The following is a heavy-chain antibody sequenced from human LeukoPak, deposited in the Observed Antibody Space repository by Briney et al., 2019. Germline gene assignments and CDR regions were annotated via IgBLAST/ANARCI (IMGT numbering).Heavy chain of an antibody. CDR1: GYTFTSYG. V-gene: IGHV1-18*01. J-gene: IGHJ6*03. CDR3: ARVSSGSPLWYYYYYMDV. CDR2: ISAYNGDT. D-gene: IGHD3-10*01. Sequence: GASVKVSCKASGYTFTSYGISWVRQAPGQGLEWMGWISAYNGDTNYAQKLQGRVTMTTDTSTSTAYMELRSLRSDDTAVYYCARVSSGSPLWYYYYYMDVWGKGTTVTISS.